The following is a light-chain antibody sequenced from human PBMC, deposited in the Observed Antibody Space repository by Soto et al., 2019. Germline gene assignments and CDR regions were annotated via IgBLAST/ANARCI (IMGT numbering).Light chain of an antibody. CDR3: QQRTDWPLP. Sequence: ETVLTQSPATLSLSPGQRATFSCRASQSVGSYLAWYQQKPGQAPRLLIYDASNRATGIPARFSGSGSGTDFTLTITSLEPEDFAVYFCQQRTDWPLPFGGGTKWEI. V-gene: IGKV3-11*01. J-gene: IGKJ4*01. CDR2: DAS. CDR1: QSVGSY.